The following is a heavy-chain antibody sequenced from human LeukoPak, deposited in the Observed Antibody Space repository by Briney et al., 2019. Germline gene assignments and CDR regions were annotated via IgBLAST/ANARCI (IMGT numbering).Heavy chain of an antibody. V-gene: IGHV3-21*01. Sequence: GGSLRLSCAASGFTFSSYSMNWVRQAPGKGLEWVSSISSSSSYIYYADSVKGRFTISRDNAKNSLYLQMNSLRAEDTAVYYCARARGTQFSYYYYYMDVWGKGTTVTVSS. CDR1: GFTFSSYS. CDR3: ARARGTQFSYYYYYMDV. D-gene: IGHD3-16*01. CDR2: ISSSSSYI. J-gene: IGHJ6*03.